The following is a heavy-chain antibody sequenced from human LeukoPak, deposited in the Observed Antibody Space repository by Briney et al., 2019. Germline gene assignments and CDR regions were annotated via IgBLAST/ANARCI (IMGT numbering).Heavy chain of an antibody. V-gene: IGHV3-23*01. CDR1: GFTFSSYA. D-gene: IGHD3-22*01. CDR3: AKHGTDYYDSSGYYYDH. Sequence: PGGSLRLSCAASGFTFSSYAMSWVRQAPGKGLEWVSAMSGSGGSTYYADSVKGRFTISRDNSKNTLYLQMNSLRAEDTAVYYCAKHGTDYYDSSGYYYDHWGQGTLVTVSS. J-gene: IGHJ4*02. CDR2: MSGSGGST.